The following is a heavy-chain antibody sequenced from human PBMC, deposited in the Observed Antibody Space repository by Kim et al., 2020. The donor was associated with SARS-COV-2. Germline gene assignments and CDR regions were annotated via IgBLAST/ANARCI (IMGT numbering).Heavy chain of an antibody. J-gene: IGHJ4*02. Sequence: GGSLRLSCAASGFIFGDSEMNWVRQAPGKGLEWLSYISNSGDTIYYADSVKGRFTISRANAKNSVYLQMSSLRADDTAIYYCAKLVKWSISPAYYWGPGTLVTVSS. CDR3: AKLVKWSISPAYY. CDR1: GFIFGDSE. V-gene: IGHV3-48*03. CDR2: ISNSGDTI. D-gene: IGHD2-8*02.